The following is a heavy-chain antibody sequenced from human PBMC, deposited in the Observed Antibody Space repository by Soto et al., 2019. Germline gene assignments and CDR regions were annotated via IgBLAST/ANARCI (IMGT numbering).Heavy chain of an antibody. D-gene: IGHD3-10*01. V-gene: IGHV1-18*01. CDR1: GDTFTNFG. CDR2: IATYNSNR. Sequence: HLVQSGPEVKKPGASITVSCKTSGDTFTNFGLSWVRQAPGQGLEWMGWIATYNSNRNYAQKFQGRITLTTDTSTSTAYMALKSLRYDATAVYYCATVLRGVVNWFDPWGQGTLVTVSS. CDR3: ATVLRGVVNWFDP. J-gene: IGHJ5*02.